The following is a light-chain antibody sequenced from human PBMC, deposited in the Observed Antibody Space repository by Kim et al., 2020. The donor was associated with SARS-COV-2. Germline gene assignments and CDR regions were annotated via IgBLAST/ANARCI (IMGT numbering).Light chain of an antibody. CDR1: QSVNTY. CDR2: AAS. J-gene: IGKJ2*03. Sequence: DIQMTQSPSSLSASVGDRVTITCRASQSVNTYLNWYQQKPGKAPKLLIYAASTLHSGVPSRFSGGGSGTYFTLTISSLQPEDFATYYCQRSDSTPPYSFGQGTKLEI. V-gene: IGKV1-39*01. CDR3: QRSDSTPPYS.